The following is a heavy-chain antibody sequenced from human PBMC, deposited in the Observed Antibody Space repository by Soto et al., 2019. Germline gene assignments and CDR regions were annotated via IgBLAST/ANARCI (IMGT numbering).Heavy chain of an antibody. CDR2: IIPFFGTP. D-gene: IGHD5-18*01. J-gene: IGHJ4*02. Sequence: QVQLVQSGAEVKKPGSSVTVSCKASGGTFSNYAFNWVRQAPGQGLEWMGGIIPFFGTPKYAQMLQGRVTITADESTNTAYMELSSLRSEYTAVYYCAGLGRYSYERAYGGQGTLVTVSS. CDR3: AGLGRYSYERAY. V-gene: IGHV1-69*12. CDR1: GGTFSNYA.